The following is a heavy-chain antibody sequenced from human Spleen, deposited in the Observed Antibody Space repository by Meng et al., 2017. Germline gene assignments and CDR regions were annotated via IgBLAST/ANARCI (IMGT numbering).Heavy chain of an antibody. CDR2: INHSGST. J-gene: IGHJ4*02. D-gene: IGHD6-19*01. V-gene: IGHV4-34*01. CDR3: ARGVAVAGGIDY. Sequence: SQTLSLTCVVSGGSFSDYYWSWIRQPPGKGLEWIGEINHSGSTNYNPSLKSRVTISVDTSKNQFSLKLSPVTAADTAVYYCARGVAVAGGIDYWGQGTLVTVSS. CDR1: GGSFSDYY.